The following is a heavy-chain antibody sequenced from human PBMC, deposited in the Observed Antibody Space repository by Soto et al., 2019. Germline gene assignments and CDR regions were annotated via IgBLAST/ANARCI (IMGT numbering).Heavy chain of an antibody. CDR1: GYTFTSYG. Sequence: QVQLVQSGAEVKKPGASVKVSCKASGYTFTSYGISWVRQAPGQGLEWMGWISAYNGNTNYAQKLQGRVTMTTDTSTSTAYMELRSLGSDDTAVYYCARDRRYYGSESYTIKGDAFDIWGQGTMVTVSS. D-gene: IGHD3-10*01. CDR2: ISAYNGNT. J-gene: IGHJ3*02. CDR3: ARDRRYYGSESYTIKGDAFDI. V-gene: IGHV1-18*01.